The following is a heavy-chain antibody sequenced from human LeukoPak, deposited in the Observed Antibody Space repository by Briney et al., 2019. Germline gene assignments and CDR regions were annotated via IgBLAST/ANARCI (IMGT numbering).Heavy chain of an antibody. J-gene: IGHJ4*02. Sequence: SETLSLTCTVSDGSVSSSFYHWGWIRQPPGKGLEWIGSGYYSGNTYYNPSLKSRVTISVDMSKNQVSLNLTSVTAADTAMYYCARHVRSSSSRNYFDYWGQGILVTVSS. CDR2: GYYSGNT. D-gene: IGHD6-6*01. CDR1: DGSVSSSFYH. CDR3: ARHVRSSSSRNYFDY. V-gene: IGHV4-39*01.